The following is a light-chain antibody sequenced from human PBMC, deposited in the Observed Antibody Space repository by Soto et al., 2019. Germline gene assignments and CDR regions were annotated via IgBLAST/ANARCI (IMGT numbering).Light chain of an antibody. CDR3: CSYAGSYTLWV. CDR2: DVS. V-gene: IGLV2-11*01. J-gene: IGLJ3*02. Sequence: QSALTQPRSVSGSPGQSVTISCTGTSSDVGGYNFVSWYQQYPGKAPKLIIYDVSKRPSGVPDRFSGSNSGNTASLTISGLQAEDEADYYCCSYAGSYTLWVFGGGTKLTVL. CDR1: SSDVGGYNF.